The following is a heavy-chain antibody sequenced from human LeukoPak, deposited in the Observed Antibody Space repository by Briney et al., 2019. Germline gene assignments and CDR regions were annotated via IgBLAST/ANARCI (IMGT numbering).Heavy chain of an antibody. CDR3: ARGLGDT. D-gene: IGHD3-10*01. Sequence: SQTLSLTCTVSGGSISSGSYYWSWIRQPAGKGLEWIGRIYTSGSTNYNPSLKSRVTISVDTSKNQFSLKLSSVTAADTAVYYCARGLGDTWGQGTLVTVSS. CDR2: IYTSGST. V-gene: IGHV4-61*02. J-gene: IGHJ4*02. CDR1: GGSISSGSYY.